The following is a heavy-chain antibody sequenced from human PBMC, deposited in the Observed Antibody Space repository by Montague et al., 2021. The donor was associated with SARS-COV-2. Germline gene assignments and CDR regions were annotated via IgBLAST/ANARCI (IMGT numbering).Heavy chain of an antibody. CDR2: ISNDGSNK. CDR1: GFYFSYA. D-gene: IGHD5-24*01. Sequence: SLRLSCAASGFYFSYAMHWVRQDPGRGVEWWVLISNDGSNKYYADSVKGRSTISRDNSKSTLYLQMNSLRTEDTAVYYCAREGGIFHGGGYFDYWGQGSLVTVSS. J-gene: IGHJ4*02. CDR3: AREGGIFHGGGYFDY. V-gene: IGHV3-30*14.